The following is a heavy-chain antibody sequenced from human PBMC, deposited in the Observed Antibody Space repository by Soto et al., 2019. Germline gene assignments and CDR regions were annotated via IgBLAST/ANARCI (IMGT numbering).Heavy chain of an antibody. J-gene: IGHJ4*02. CDR1: GFTFRNYA. CDR3: AKAAPITVPCFDD. CDR2: ISGSGGTT. V-gene: IGHV3-23*01. Sequence: GGSLRLSCAASGFTFRNYAMSWVRQAPGKGLEWVSAISGSGGTTYFADSVKGRFTISRDNSRNTLSLQMSSRRAEDTAIYYCAKAAPITVPCFDDWGQGTLVTVSS. D-gene: IGHD3-16*01.